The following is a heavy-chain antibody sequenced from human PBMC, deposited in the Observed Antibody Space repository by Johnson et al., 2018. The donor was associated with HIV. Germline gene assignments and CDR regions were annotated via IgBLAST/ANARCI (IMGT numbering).Heavy chain of an antibody. Sequence: HVQLVESGGGVVQPGRSLRLSCAASGFTFSSYAMHWVRQAPGKGLEWVAVISYDGSNKYYADSVKGRFTISRDNSKNTLYLQMNSLRSEDTAVYSCAFESGSYFRHAFDVWGQGTMVTVSS. V-gene: IGHV3-30*04. D-gene: IGHD1-26*01. CDR3: AFESGSYFRHAFDV. CDR1: GFTFSSYA. CDR2: ISYDGSNK. J-gene: IGHJ3*01.